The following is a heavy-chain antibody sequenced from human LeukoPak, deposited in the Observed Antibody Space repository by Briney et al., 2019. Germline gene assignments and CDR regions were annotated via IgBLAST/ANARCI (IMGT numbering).Heavy chain of an antibody. D-gene: IGHD3-10*01. CDR3: VRKWFGGYY. J-gene: IGHJ4*02. CDR2: INTNTGNP. Sequence: ASVKVSCKASGYTFTSYAMNWVRQAPGRGLEWMGWINTNTGNPTYAQGFTGRFVFSSDTSVSTAYLQISSLKAEDTAVYYCVRKWFGGYYWGQGTLVTVSS. CDR1: GYTFTSYA. V-gene: IGHV7-4-1*02.